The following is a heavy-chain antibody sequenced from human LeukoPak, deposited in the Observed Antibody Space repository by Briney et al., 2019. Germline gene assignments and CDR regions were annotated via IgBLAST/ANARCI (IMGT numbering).Heavy chain of an antibody. V-gene: IGHV3-30-3*01. CDR3: ARVGSYYDFWCGYYGMDV. CDR1: GFTFSSYA. CDR2: ISYDGSNK. Sequence: GGSLRLSCAASGFTFSSYAMHWVRQAPGKGLEWVAVISYDGSNKYYADSVKGRFTISRDNSKNTLYLQMNSLRAEDTAVYYCARVGSYYDFWCGYYGMDVWGQGTTVTVSS. D-gene: IGHD3-3*01. J-gene: IGHJ6*02.